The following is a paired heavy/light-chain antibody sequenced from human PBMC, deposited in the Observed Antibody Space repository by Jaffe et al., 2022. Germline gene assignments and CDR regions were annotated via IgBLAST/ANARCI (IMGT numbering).Light chain of an antibody. Sequence: DIQMTQSPSSVSASVGDRVTITCRASQGISSWLAWYQQKPGKAPKLLIYAASSLQSGVPSRFSGSGSGTDFTLTISSLQPEDFATYYCQQANSFGVFTFGPGTKVDIK. CDR1: QGISSW. J-gene: IGKJ3*01. CDR2: AAS. CDR3: QQANSFGVFT. V-gene: IGKV1-12*01.
Heavy chain of an antibody. D-gene: IGHD3-3*01. J-gene: IGHJ4*02. CDR1: GGSISSSSYY. Sequence: QLQLQESGPGLVKPSETLSLTCTVSGGSISSSSYYWGWIRQPPGKGLEWIGSIYYSGSTYYNPSLKSRVTISVDTSKNQFSLKLSSVTAADTAVYYCASTSGGRITIFGVSTDPLYFDYWGQGTLVTVSS. V-gene: IGHV4-39*01. CDR3: ASTSGGRITIFGVSTDPLYFDY. CDR2: IYYSGST.